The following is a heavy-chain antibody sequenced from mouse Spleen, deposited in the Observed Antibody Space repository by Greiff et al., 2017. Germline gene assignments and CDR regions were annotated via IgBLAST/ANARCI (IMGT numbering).Heavy chain of an antibody. V-gene: IGHV1-7*01. J-gene: IGHJ4*01. D-gene: IGHD4-1*01. Sequence: QVQLKQSGAELAKPGASVKLSCKASGYTFTSYWMHWVKQRPGQGLEWIGYINPSSGYTKYNQKFKDKATLTAAKSSSTAYMQLSSLTYEDSAGYYCARRGGTNYYAMDYWGQGTSLTVSS. CDR1: GYTFTSYW. CDR2: INPSSGYT. CDR3: ARRGGTNYYAMDY.